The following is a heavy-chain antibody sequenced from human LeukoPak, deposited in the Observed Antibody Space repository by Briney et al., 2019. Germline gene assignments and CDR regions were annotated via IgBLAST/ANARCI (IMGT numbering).Heavy chain of an antibody. V-gene: IGHV1-2*02. CDR2: INPNRWGT. Sequence: ASVKDSCKATGYTFTGFYMHWVRQAPGKGLEWMGWINPNRWGTNYVRKFQGRVTMTRDTSISTAYRELSRLRSDDTAVYYCATVDIVATRHYDSSGYYYVPPRDYFFDYWGQGTLVTVSS. J-gene: IGHJ4*02. CDR1: GYTFTGFY. CDR3: ATVDIVATRHYDSSGYYYVPPRDYFFDY. D-gene: IGHD3-22*01.